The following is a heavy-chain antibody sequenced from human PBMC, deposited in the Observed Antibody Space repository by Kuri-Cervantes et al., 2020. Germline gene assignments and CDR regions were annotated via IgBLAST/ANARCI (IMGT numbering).Heavy chain of an antibody. J-gene: IGHJ4*02. D-gene: IGHD3-10*01. CDR3: ATTYYYGSGSYSKWDY. Sequence: GGSLRLSCAASGFTFSSYAMSWVRQAPGKGLEWVSSISSSSSTIYYADSVKGRFTISRDNAKNSLYLQMNSLRAEDTAVYYCATTYYYGSGSYSKWDYWGQGTLVTVSS. CDR1: GFTFSSYA. CDR2: ISSSSSTI. V-gene: IGHV3-48*01.